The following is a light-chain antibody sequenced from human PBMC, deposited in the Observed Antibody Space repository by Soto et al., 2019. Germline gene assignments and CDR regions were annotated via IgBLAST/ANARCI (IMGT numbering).Light chain of an antibody. CDR3: CSYAGTYTVL. CDR2: DVN. J-gene: IGLJ1*01. CDR1: SRDIGSYDF. Sequence: QSVLTQPPSVSGSPGQSVTISCTGSSRDIGSYDFVSWYQQHPGKAPKLMIYDVNKRPSGVPGRFSASKSGITASLTISGLQAEDDADYYCCSYAGTYTVLSGTGTKVTVL. V-gene: IGLV2-11*01.